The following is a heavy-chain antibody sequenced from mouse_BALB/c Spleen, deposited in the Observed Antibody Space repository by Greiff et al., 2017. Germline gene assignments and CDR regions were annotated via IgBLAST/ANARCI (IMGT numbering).Heavy chain of an antibody. D-gene: IGHD1-1*01. Sequence: DVKLVESGGGLVKPGGSLKLSCAASGFTFSSYAMSWVRQTPEKRLEWVASISSGGSTYYPDSVKGRFTISRDNARNILYLQMSSLRSEDTAMYYCARDPYYYGSSSYAMDYWGQGTSVTVSS. J-gene: IGHJ4*01. CDR3: ARDPYYYGSSSYAMDY. V-gene: IGHV5-6-5*01. CDR2: ISSGGST. CDR1: GFTFSSYA.